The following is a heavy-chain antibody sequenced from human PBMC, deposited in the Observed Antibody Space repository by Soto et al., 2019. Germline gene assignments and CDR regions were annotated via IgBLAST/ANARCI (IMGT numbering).Heavy chain of an antibody. CDR3: AKHQWFGELITPNDY. J-gene: IGHJ4*02. CDR1: GFTFSSYA. CDR2: ISGSGGST. D-gene: IGHD3-10*01. Sequence: GGSLRLSCAASGFTFSSYAMSWVRQAPGKGLEWVSAISGSGGSTYYADSVKGRFTISRDNSKNTLYLQMNSLRAEDTAVYYCAKHQWFGELITPNDYWGQGTLVTVSS. V-gene: IGHV3-23*01.